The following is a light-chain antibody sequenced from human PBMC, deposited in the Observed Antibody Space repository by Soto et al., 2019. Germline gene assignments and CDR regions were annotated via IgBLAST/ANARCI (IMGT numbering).Light chain of an antibody. V-gene: IGKV3-15*01. CDR1: QSVSSN. CDR3: HKYNNWPPA. CDR2: GAS. Sequence: EIVMTQSPATLSVSPGERATLSCRASQSVSSNLAWYQQKPGQAPRLLIYGASSRATGIPARFSGSGSGTDFTRTNSSLQSEDFAVYYCHKYNNWPPAFGQGNKVEIK. J-gene: IGKJ1*01.